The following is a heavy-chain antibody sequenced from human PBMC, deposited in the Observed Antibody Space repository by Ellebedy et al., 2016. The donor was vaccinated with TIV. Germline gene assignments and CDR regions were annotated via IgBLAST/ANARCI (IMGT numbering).Heavy chain of an antibody. Sequence: AASVKVSCKVSGYTLTELSMHWVRRAPGKGLEWMGGFDPEDGETIYAQKFQGRVTTTEDTSTDTAYMELSSLRSEDTAVYYCARGEGHMGTYQLLSRRDYYYYGMDVWGQGTTVTVSS. CDR1: GYTLTELS. CDR3: ARGEGHMGTYQLLSRRDYYYYGMDV. D-gene: IGHD2-2*01. CDR2: FDPEDGET. V-gene: IGHV1-24*01. J-gene: IGHJ6*02.